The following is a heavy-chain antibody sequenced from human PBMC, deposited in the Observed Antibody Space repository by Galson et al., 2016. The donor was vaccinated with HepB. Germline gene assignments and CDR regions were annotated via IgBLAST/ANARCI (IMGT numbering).Heavy chain of an antibody. V-gene: IGHV3-23*01. CDR1: GFTFGAYG. CDR2: ISGSGGPK. Sequence: SLRLSCAASGFTFGAYGMSWVRLAPGKGLEWVSSISGSGGPKYADSVKGRFTVSRDNSKNTLYLQMNSLGAEDTAVYYCAKDRWVAVAGLLEYWGQGTLVTVSA. CDR3: AKDRWVAVAGLLEY. J-gene: IGHJ4*02. D-gene: IGHD6-19*01.